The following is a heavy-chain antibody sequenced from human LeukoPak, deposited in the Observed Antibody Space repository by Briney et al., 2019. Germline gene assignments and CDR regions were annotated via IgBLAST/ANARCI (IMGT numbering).Heavy chain of an antibody. D-gene: IGHD3-10*01. CDR1: GFTFSSYG. Sequence: PGRSLRLSCAASGFTFSSYGMHWVRQAPGKGLEWVAVISYDGSNKYYAYSVKGRFTISRDNSTNTLYLQMNSLRAEDTAVYYCAKRRGFGELNFDYWGQGTLVTVSS. V-gene: IGHV3-30*18. J-gene: IGHJ4*02. CDR2: ISYDGSNK. CDR3: AKRRGFGELNFDY.